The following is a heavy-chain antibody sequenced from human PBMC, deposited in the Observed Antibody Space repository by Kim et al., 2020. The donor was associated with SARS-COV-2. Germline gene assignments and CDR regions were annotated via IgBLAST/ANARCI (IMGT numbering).Heavy chain of an antibody. CDR3: AQYSGSYYGNWFDP. V-gene: IGHV4-39*01. D-gene: IGHD1-26*01. Sequence: YNPSLKGRCTISVDTSDNQFSLKVRSVTAADTAVYYCAQYSGSYYGNWFDPWGQGTLVSVSS. J-gene: IGHJ5*02.